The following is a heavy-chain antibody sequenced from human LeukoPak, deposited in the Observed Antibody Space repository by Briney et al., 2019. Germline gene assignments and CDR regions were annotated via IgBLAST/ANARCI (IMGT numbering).Heavy chain of an antibody. CDR1: GYTFTSYA. CDR2: INAGNGNT. Sequence: EASVKVSCKASGYTFTSYAMHWVRQAPGQRLEWMGWINAGNGNTKYSQKFQGRVTITRDTSASTAYMELSSLRSEDTAVYYCARSELVYYYFDYWGQGTLVTVFS. D-gene: IGHD6-6*01. CDR3: ARSELVYYYFDY. J-gene: IGHJ4*02. V-gene: IGHV1-3*01.